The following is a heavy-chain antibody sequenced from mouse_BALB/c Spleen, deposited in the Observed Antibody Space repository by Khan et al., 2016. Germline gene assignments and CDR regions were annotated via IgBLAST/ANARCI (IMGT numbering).Heavy chain of an antibody. CDR1: GYSITSGYY. CDR2: ISYDGSN. Sequence: VQLKESGPGLVKPSQSLSLTCSVTGYSITSGYYWNWIRQFPGNKLEWMGYISYDGSNNYNPSLKNRISITRDTSKNQFFLKLNSVTSEDTSTYDFVTLRRVYAMDYGGQGTSVTVSS. J-gene: IGHJ4*01. D-gene: IGHD1-2*01. CDR3: VTLRRVYAMDY. V-gene: IGHV3-6*02.